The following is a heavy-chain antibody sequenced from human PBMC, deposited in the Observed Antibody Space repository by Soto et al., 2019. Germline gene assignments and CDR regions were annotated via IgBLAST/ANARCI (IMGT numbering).Heavy chain of an antibody. CDR1: GFTFSSYW. D-gene: IGHD2-15*01. V-gene: IGHV3-7*01. Sequence: GGSLRLSCAASGFTFSSYWMSWVRQAPGKGLEWVANIKQDGSEKYYVDSVKGRFTISRDNAKNSLYLQMNSLRAEDTAVYYRAREGGRDIWYFDYWGQVALVTVSS. J-gene: IGHJ4*02. CDR3: AREGGRDIWYFDY. CDR2: IKQDGSEK.